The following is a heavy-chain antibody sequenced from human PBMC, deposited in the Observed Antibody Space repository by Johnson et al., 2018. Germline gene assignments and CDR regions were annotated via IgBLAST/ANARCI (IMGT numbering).Heavy chain of an antibody. Sequence: QVQLVESGGGVVQPGRSLRLSCAASGFTFSSYGMHWVRQAPGKGLEWVAVISYDGSNKYYADSVKGRFTISRDDSKNTLYLQMNSLRAEDTAVYYCAKDLYSSMSCCPGVWGKGTTFTVSS. CDR1: GFTFSSYG. CDR2: ISYDGSNK. J-gene: IGHJ6*04. D-gene: IGHD2-2*01. V-gene: IGHV3-30*18. CDR3: AKDLYSSMSCCPGV.